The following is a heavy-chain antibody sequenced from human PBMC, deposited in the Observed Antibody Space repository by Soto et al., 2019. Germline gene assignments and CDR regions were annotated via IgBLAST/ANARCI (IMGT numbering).Heavy chain of an antibody. V-gene: IGHV1-69*12. J-gene: IGHJ6*02. D-gene: IGHD1-1*01. CDR1: GGTFRNSA. CDR3: ARDNDRPQLGGNYYYILDV. CDR2: IMPIFRTP. Sequence: QVQLEQSGAEVKKPGSSVKLSCKASGGTFRNSAISWVRQAPGQGLEWMGGIMPIFRTPDYAQKFQGRVTITADESTNTAYMELSGLRSDDTAVYYCARDNDRPQLGGNYYYILDVAGHGTTVTVSS.